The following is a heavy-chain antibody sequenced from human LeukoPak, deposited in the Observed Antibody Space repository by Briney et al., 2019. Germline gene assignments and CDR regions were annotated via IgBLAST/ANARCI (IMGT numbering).Heavy chain of an antibody. Sequence: SETLSLTCTVSGGSISSSSYYWGWIRQPPGKGLEWIGSIYYSGSTYYNPSLKSRVTISVDTSKSQFSLKLSSVTAADTAVYYCARHSSSWYVVDYWGQGTLVTVSS. V-gene: IGHV4-39*01. J-gene: IGHJ4*02. CDR3: ARHSSSWYVVDY. CDR2: IYYSGST. D-gene: IGHD6-13*01. CDR1: GGSISSSSYY.